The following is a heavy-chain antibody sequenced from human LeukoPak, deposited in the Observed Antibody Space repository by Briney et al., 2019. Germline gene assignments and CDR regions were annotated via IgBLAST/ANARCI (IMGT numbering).Heavy chain of an antibody. CDR1: GGSISSGGYY. CDR2: IYYSGST. V-gene: IGHV4-31*03. Sequence: SETLSLTCTVSGGSISSGGYYWSWIRQHPGKGLEWIGYIYYSGSTYYNPSLKSRVTISVDTSKNQFSLKLSSVTAADTAVYYCARDEAASYYMDVWGKGTTVTVSS. J-gene: IGHJ6*03. D-gene: IGHD6-25*01. CDR3: ARDEAASYYMDV.